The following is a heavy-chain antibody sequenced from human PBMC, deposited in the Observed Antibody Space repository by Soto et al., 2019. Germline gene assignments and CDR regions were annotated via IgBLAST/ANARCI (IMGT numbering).Heavy chain of an antibody. Sequence: ALVKVSCKASGYTFTSYGISWVRQAPGQGLEWMGWINPNSGGTNYAQKFQGWVTMTRDTSISTAYMELSRLRSDDTAVYYCAREYSSGLILFDYWGQGTLVTVS. V-gene: IGHV1-2*04. D-gene: IGHD6-19*01. J-gene: IGHJ4*02. CDR3: AREYSSGLILFDY. CDR2: INPNSGGT. CDR1: GYTFTSYG.